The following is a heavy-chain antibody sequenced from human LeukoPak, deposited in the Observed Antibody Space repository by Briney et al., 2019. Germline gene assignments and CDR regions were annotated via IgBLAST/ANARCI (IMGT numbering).Heavy chain of an antibody. J-gene: IGHJ5*02. Sequence: GGSLRLSCAAAGFTFSRYAMSWVRQAPGKGLEWVSAISGSGGSTYYADSVEGRFTISRDNSKNTLYLQMNSLRAEDTAVYYCAHPTEYRSSWYGNWFDPWGQGTLVTVSS. CDR3: AHPTEYRSSWYGNWFDP. CDR2: ISGSGGST. CDR1: GFTFSRYA. D-gene: IGHD6-13*01. V-gene: IGHV3-23*01.